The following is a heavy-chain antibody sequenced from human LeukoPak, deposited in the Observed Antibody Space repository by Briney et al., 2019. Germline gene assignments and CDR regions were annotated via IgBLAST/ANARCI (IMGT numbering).Heavy chain of an antibody. CDR2: INSDGSST. CDR3: ASTPVY. J-gene: IGHJ4*02. V-gene: IGHV3-74*01. D-gene: IGHD2/OR15-2a*01. Sequence: PGGSLRLSCAASGFTFSSYWMHWVRQVPGKGLVWVSRINSDGSSTSYADSVKGRFAISRDNSKSTLYLQMNSLRAEDTAVYYCASTPVYWGQGTLVTVSS. CDR1: GFTFSSYW.